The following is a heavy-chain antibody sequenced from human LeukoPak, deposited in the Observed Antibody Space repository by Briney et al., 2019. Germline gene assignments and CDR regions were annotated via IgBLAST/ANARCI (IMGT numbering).Heavy chain of an antibody. V-gene: IGHV1-2*02. CDR2: INPNSGGT. J-gene: IGHJ4*02. Sequence: ASVKVSCKASGYTFTGYYMHWVRQAPGQGLEWMGWINPNSGGTNYAQKFQGRVTMTRDTSISTAYMELSRLRSDDTAVYYCARDDYYDSSGYYTRGIDYWGQGTLVTVSS. D-gene: IGHD3-22*01. CDR3: ARDDYYDSSGYYTRGIDY. CDR1: GYTFTGYY.